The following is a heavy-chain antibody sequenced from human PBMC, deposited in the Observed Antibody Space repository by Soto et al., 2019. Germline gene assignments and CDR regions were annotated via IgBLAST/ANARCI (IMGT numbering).Heavy chain of an antibody. D-gene: IGHD1-20*01. V-gene: IGHV3-23*01. CDR1: GFTFRVFA. Sequence: DAQLLESGGGLAQPGGSLRLSCAASGFTFRVFAMSWVRQAPGKGLEWVSSIGGGADDTHYADSVKGRFTISRDDSKNTVSLQMNSLRVEDTAGYYCAKDRQDHNSVWDPFDIWGRGTRVTVSS. J-gene: IGHJ3*02. CDR2: IGGGADDT. CDR3: AKDRQDHNSVWDPFDI.